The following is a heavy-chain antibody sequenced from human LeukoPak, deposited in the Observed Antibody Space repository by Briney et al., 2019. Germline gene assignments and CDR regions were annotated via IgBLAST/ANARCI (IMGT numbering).Heavy chain of an antibody. V-gene: IGHV4-59*01. CDR1: AGSFSSYY. J-gene: IGHJ6*04. D-gene: IGHD5-12*01. CDR2: IYYSGST. Sequence: SETLSLTCTLSAGSFSSYYWSWIRQPPGKGLEWIGYIYYSGSTNYNPSLKSRVTISVETSKNQFSLKLSSVTATDTAVYYCARAGYSGSDFSVWGKGSTVTVSS. CDR3: ARAGYSGSDFSV.